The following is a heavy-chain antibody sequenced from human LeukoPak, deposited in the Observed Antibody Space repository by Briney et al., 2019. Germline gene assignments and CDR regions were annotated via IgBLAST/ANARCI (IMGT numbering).Heavy chain of an antibody. CDR3: AKDGGLWVSAHWGDS. V-gene: IGHV1-69*13. J-gene: IGHJ4*02. D-gene: IGHD7-27*01. CDR2: IIPIFGTA. Sequence: SVKVSCKASGGTFSSYAISWVRQAPGQGLEWMGGIIPIFGTANYAQKFQGRVTITADESTSTAYMELSSLRSEDTAVYYCAKDGGLWVSAHWGDSWGRGTLVTVSS. CDR1: GGTFSSYA.